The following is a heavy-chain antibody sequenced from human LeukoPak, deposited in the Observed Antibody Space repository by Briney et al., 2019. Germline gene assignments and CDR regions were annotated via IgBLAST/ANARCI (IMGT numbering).Heavy chain of an antibody. CDR3: ARDIITMIEGPSAFDI. V-gene: IGHV1-69*04. CDR1: GGTFSSYA. D-gene: IGHD3-22*01. CDR2: IIPILGIA. Sequence: SVMVSCKASGGTFSSYAISWVRQAPGQGLEWMGRIIPILGIANYAQKFQGRVTITADKSTSTAYMELSSLRSEDTAVYYCARDIITMIEGPSAFDIWGQGTMVTVSS. J-gene: IGHJ3*02.